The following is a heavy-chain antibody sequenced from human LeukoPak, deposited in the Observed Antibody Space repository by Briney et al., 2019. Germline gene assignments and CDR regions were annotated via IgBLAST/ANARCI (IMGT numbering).Heavy chain of an antibody. Sequence: GRSLRPSCAAAGFTFSSYAMHWVRQAPGKGLEWVAVISYDGSNKYYADSVKGRFTISRDNSKNTLYLQMNSLRAEDTAVYYCARGIEATRRSTGTCNYFDYWGQGTLVTVSS. CDR3: ARGIEATRRSTGTCNYFDY. J-gene: IGHJ4*02. CDR2: ISYDGSNK. D-gene: IGHD5-12*01. CDR1: GFTFSSYA. V-gene: IGHV3-30*04.